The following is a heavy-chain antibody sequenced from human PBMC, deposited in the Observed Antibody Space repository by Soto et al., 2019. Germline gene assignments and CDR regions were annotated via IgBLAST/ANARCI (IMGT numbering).Heavy chain of an antibody. CDR1: GFTFDDYA. Sequence: EVQLVESGGGLVQPGRSLRLSCAASGFTFDDYAMNWVRQAPGKGLEWVSGISWNSGSIGYADSVKGRFTISRDNAKNSLYLHMNSLRAEDTALYYCAKGRGSKSAAAPPPGYYYYGMDVWGQGTTVTVSS. V-gene: IGHV3-9*01. CDR3: AKGRGSKSAAAPPPGYYYYGMDV. CDR2: ISWNSGSI. J-gene: IGHJ6*02. D-gene: IGHD6-13*01.